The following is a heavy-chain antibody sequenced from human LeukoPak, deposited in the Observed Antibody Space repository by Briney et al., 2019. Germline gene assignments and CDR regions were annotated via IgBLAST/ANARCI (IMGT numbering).Heavy chain of an antibody. CDR1: GFSFSSYA. D-gene: IGHD6-19*01. J-gene: IGHJ6*02. CDR2: KWFDGSNK. V-gene: IGHV3-33*06. Sequence: GGSLRLSCAASGFSFSSYAMHWVRQAPGKGLEWVAVKWFDGSNKYYADSVKGRLTISRDNSKSTLYLQMNSLRAEDTAVYYCAKAVAATGHYYFGMDVWGQGTTVTVSS. CDR3: AKAVAATGHYYFGMDV.